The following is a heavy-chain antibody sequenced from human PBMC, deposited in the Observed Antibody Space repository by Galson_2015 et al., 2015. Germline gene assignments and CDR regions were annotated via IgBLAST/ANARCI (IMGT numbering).Heavy chain of an antibody. V-gene: IGHV3-33*01. CDR3: ARDGSGSYWVEYYYYYMDV. CDR2: IWYDGSNK. J-gene: IGHJ6*03. D-gene: IGHD3-10*01. CDR1: GFTFSSYG. Sequence: SLRLSCAASGFTFSSYGMHWVRQAPGKGLEWVAVIWYDGSNKYYADSAKGRFTISRDNSKNTLYLQMNSLRAEDTAVYYCARDGSGSYWVEYYYYYMDVWGKGTTVTVSS.